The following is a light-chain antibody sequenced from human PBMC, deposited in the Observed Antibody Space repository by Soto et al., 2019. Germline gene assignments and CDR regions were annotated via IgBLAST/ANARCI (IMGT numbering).Light chain of an antibody. CDR1: RSVNAD. Sequence: EIMMTQSPATLSVSPGERATLSCRASRSVNADLAWYQQKPGQAPRLLIYDTSTRATGIPARFSGSGSGTDFNLTISGLQSEDFAVYYCQQYNDWPPVTFGQGTRLEIK. CDR2: DTS. CDR3: QQYNDWPPVT. J-gene: IGKJ5*01. V-gene: IGKV3-15*01.